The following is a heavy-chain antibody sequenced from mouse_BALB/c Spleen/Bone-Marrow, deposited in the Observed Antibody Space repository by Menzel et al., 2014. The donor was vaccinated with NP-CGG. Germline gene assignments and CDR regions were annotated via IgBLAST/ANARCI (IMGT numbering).Heavy chain of an antibody. CDR3: AVYYYGRSSFAY. D-gene: IGHD1-1*01. Sequence: EVQLQQSGAELVKPGASVKLSCTASDFYIKDAYMHWVKQRPEQGLEWIGRIDPANVNTKYDTKFQGKATITADTSSNTAYLLLSSLTSEDTAVYYCAVYYYGRSSFAYWGQGTLVTVSA. V-gene: IGHV14-3*02. CDR2: IDPANVNT. CDR1: DFYIKDAY. J-gene: IGHJ3*01.